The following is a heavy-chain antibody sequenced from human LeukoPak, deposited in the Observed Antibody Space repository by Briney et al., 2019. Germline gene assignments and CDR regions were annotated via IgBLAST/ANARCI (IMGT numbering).Heavy chain of an antibody. Sequence: SETLSLTCTVSGGSISSYYWSWIRQPPGKGLEWIGYIYYSGSTNYNPSLKSRVTILVDTSKNQFSLKLSSVTAADTAVYYCARSIAVAGIRQYYFDYWGQGTLVTVSS. D-gene: IGHD6-19*01. J-gene: IGHJ4*02. V-gene: IGHV4-59*01. CDR3: ARSIAVAGIRQYYFDY. CDR2: IYYSGST. CDR1: GGSISSYY.